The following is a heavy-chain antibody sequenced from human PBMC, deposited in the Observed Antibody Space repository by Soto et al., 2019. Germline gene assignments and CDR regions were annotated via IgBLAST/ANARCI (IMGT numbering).Heavy chain of an antibody. CDR1: GFTFSSYA. J-gene: IGHJ4*02. D-gene: IGHD2-8*01. CDR2: ISGSGGST. CDR3: AKEDIVLMVYAMFGH. V-gene: IGHV3-23*01. Sequence: GGSLRLSCAASGFTFSSYAMSWVRQAPGKGLEWVSAISGSGGSTYYSDSVKGRFTISRDNSKNTLYLQMNSLRAEDTAVYYCAKEDIVLMVYAMFGHWGQGTLVTVSS.